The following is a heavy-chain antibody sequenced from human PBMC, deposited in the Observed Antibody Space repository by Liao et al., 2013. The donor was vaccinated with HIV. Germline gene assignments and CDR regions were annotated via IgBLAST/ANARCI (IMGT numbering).Heavy chain of an antibody. CDR1: RGSISGYY. CDR3: ATYDSRGFYNYFVQ. CDR2: INLSGST. J-gene: IGHJ4*02. V-gene: IGHV4-34*01. D-gene: IGHD3-22*01. Sequence: QVQLQQWGGGLLKPSETLSLTCAVYRGSISGYYWSWIRQPPGKGLEWIGEINLSGSTNYNPSLKSRVTISVDTSKKQFSLKLTSVTAADTAVYYCATYDSRGFYNYFVQLGPREPSVTVSS.